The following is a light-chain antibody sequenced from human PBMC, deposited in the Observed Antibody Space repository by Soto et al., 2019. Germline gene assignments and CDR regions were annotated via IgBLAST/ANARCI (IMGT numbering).Light chain of an antibody. Sequence: DSQMNQSPSSLSASVGDRVTITCRASQGLSGYLAWYQQKPGKAPKLLIYAASTLQSGVPSRFSGSGSETDFTLTISSLQPEDFATYYCQQVNNYPLTFGGGTMV. CDR1: QGLSGY. CDR2: AAS. V-gene: IGKV1-9*01. J-gene: IGKJ4*01. CDR3: QQVNNYPLT.